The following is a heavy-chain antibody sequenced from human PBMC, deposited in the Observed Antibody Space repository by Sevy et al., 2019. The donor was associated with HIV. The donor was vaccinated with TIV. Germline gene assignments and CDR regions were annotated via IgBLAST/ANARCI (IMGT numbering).Heavy chain of an antibody. Sequence: ASVKVSCKASGGTFSSYAISWVRQAPGQGLEWMGGIIPIFGTANYAQKFQGRVTITADKSTSPAYMELSSLRPEDTAVYYCARVSSSGYYPYQGDAFDIWGQGTMVTVSS. D-gene: IGHD3-22*01. CDR1: GGTFSSYA. V-gene: IGHV1-69*06. J-gene: IGHJ3*02. CDR2: IIPIFGTA. CDR3: ARVSSSGYYPYQGDAFDI.